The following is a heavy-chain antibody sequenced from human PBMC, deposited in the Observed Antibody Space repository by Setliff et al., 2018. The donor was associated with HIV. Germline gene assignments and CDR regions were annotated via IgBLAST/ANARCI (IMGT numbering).Heavy chain of an antibody. CDR3: ARRTTRGAFDI. Sequence: ASVKVSCKASGYTFTSYYMHWVRQAPGQGLEWMGIINPSGGSTSYAQKFQGRVTMTRDTSTGTVYMELSSLRSEDTAVYYCARRTTRGAFDIWGQGTMVTVSS. CDR1: GYTFTSYY. J-gene: IGHJ3*02. D-gene: IGHD1-1*01. V-gene: IGHV1-46*01. CDR2: INPSGGST.